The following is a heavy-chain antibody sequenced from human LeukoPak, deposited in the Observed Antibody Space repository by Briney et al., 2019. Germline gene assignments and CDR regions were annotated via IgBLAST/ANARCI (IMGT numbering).Heavy chain of an antibody. J-gene: IGHJ4*02. CDR2: IYHAGST. Sequence: SETLSHTCTVSGYSISSGYYWGWIRQSPGKGLEWIGSIYHAGSTFHNPSLKSRVTISVDTSKNQFSLKVNSVTAADTAVYYCARGYNSGWYAYWGQGTLVTVSS. CDR1: GYSISSGYY. CDR3: ARGYNSGWYAY. D-gene: IGHD6-19*01. V-gene: IGHV4-38-2*02.